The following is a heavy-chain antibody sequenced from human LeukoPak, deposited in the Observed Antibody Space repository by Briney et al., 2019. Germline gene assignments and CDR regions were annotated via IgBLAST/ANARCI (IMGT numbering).Heavy chain of an antibody. D-gene: IGHD3-22*01. CDR3: ARDTGYLVDY. V-gene: IGHV4-59*11. CDR1: GGSISSHY. J-gene: IGHJ4*02. CDR2: IYYSGST. Sequence: SETLSLTCTVSGGSISSHYWSWIRQPPGKGLEWIGYIYYSGSTNYNPSLKSRVTISVDTSENQFSLKLSSVTAADTAVYYCARDTGYLVDYWGQGTLVTVSS.